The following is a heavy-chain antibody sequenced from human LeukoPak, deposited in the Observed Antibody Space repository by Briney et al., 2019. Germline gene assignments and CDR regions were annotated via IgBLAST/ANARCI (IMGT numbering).Heavy chain of an antibody. CDR2: ISYDGSNK. V-gene: IGHV3-30*03. CDR1: GFTFSSYG. Sequence: PGRSLRLSCAASGFTFSSYGMHWVRQAPGKGLEWVAVISYDGSNKYYADSVKGQFTISRDNSKNTLYLQMNSLRAEDTAVYYCATLYGDDAFDIWGQGTMVTVSS. CDR3: ATLYGDDAFDI. D-gene: IGHD4-17*01. J-gene: IGHJ3*02.